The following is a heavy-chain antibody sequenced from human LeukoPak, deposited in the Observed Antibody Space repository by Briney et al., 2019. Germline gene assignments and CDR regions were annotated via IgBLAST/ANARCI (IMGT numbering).Heavy chain of an antibody. D-gene: IGHD5-12*01. Sequence: PSETLSLTCTVSVGPISSSSYYWGWIRQPPGKGLEWIGSIYYSGSTYHNPSLKSPLIISVDTSKSQFSLKLTSVTAADTAVYYCARRGGGGYGYGFDYWGQGTLVTVSS. V-gene: IGHV4-39*01. J-gene: IGHJ4*02. CDR2: IYYSGST. CDR3: ARRGGGGYGYGFDY. CDR1: VGPISSSSYY.